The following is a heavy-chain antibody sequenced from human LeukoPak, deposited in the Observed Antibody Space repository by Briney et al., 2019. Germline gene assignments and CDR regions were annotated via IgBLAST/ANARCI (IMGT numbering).Heavy chain of an antibody. V-gene: IGHV4-30-4*08. Sequence: QTLSLTCSVSGGSISSGTYYWSWIRQHPGKGLEWIGNIYYSGRTYYNPSLKSRATISVDTSKNQFSLKLSSVTAADTAVYYCARRTRYSGSYFGFDPWGQGTLVTVSS. CDR3: ARRTRYSGSYFGFDP. J-gene: IGHJ5*02. CDR1: GGSISSGTYY. CDR2: IYYSGRT. D-gene: IGHD1-26*01.